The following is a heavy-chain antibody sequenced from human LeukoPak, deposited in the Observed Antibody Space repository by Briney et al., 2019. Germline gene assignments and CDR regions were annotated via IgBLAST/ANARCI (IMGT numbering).Heavy chain of an antibody. CDR2: IYHSGNT. CDR1: SYFIDNGYY. J-gene: IGHJ2*01. V-gene: IGHV4-38-2*02. CDR3: ARQEFGSSWSPPEYFDL. D-gene: IGHD6-19*01. Sequence: SETLSLTCSVSSYFIDNGYYWGWIRQTPGKGLEWIGSIYHSGNTYYNPSPKSRVTILVDTSKNQFSLNLTSVTAADTAVYYCARQEFGSSWSPPEYFDLWGRGTLVTVSS.